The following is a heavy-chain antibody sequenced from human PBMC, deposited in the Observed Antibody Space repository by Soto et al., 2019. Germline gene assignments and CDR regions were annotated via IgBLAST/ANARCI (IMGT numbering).Heavy chain of an antibody. Sequence: SETLSLTCTVSGGSISSGDYYWSWIRQPPGKGLEWIGYIYYSGSTYYNPSLKSRVTISVDTSKNQFSLKLSSVTAADTAVYYCADYYDSSGYFDYWGQGTLVTVS. D-gene: IGHD3-22*01. CDR2: IYYSGST. V-gene: IGHV4-30-4*01. J-gene: IGHJ4*02. CDR3: ADYYDSSGYFDY. CDR1: GGSISSGDYY.